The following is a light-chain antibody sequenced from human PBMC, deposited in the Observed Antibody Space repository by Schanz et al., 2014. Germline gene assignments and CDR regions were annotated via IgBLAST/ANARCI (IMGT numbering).Light chain of an antibody. CDR3: QQYGSSPRT. J-gene: IGKJ1*01. Sequence: EIVLTQSPGTLSLSLGEGATLSCRASQSVFNNYLAWFQQKPGQAPRLLIFGASSRATGVPDRFSASGSGTDFTLTITRLEPEDFAVYYCQQYGSSPRTFGQGTNVEIK. CDR2: GAS. V-gene: IGKV3-20*01. CDR1: QSVFNNY.